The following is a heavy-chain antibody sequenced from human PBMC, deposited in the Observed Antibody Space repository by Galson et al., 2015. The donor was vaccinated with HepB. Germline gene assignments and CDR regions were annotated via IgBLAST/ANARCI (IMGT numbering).Heavy chain of an antibody. CDR2: INAGNGNT. Sequence: SVKVSCKASGYTFTNYALHWVRQAPRKTLEWMGCINAGNGNTNYSPTLQGRVTITRDTSAATAYMELNSLKSEDTAHYYCVRAQGADSMLDSWGQGTLVTVSS. V-gene: IGHV1-3*01. CDR3: VRAQGADSMLDS. D-gene: IGHD4/OR15-4a*01. CDR1: GYTFTNYA. J-gene: IGHJ4*02.